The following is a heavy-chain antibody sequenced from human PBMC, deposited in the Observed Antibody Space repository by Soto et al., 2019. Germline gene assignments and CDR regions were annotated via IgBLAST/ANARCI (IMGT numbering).Heavy chain of an antibody. CDR1: GGSFSGYY. Sequence: PSETLSLTCAVYGGSFSGYYWSWIRQPPGKGLEWIGEINHSGSTNYNPSLKSRVTISVDTSKNQFSLKLSSVTAADTAVYYCARGFYYYDFWSGSMARYYYYYMDVWGKGTTVTVS. D-gene: IGHD3-3*01. J-gene: IGHJ6*03. CDR3: ARGFYYYDFWSGSMARYYYYYMDV. V-gene: IGHV4-34*01. CDR2: INHSGST.